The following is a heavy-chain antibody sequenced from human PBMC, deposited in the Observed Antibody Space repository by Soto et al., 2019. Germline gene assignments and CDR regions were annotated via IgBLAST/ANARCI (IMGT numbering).Heavy chain of an antibody. CDR1: GLSLSNVW. V-gene: IGHV3-15*07. Sequence: GSLRLSCAASGLSLSNVWMDWVRQAPGKGLEWVGRIKSKNAGGTTDCAAPVKGRFTISRDDSQNTLYLQMNSLKIEDTAVYYCTRDMGTGNPFDPWGQGTLVTVSS. CDR3: TRDMGTGNPFDP. CDR2: IKSKNAGGTT. D-gene: IGHD1-1*01. J-gene: IGHJ5*02.